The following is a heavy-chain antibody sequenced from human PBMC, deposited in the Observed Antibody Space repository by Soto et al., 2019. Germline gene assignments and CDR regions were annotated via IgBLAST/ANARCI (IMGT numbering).Heavy chain of an antibody. CDR2: ISAYNGNT. CDR3: ARSTITIFGVVKYYYYYMDV. D-gene: IGHD3-3*01. V-gene: IGHV1-18*01. Sequence: ASVKVSCKASGYTFTSYGIGWVRQAPGQGLEWMGWISAYNGNTNYAQKLQGRVTMTTDTSTSIAYMELRSLRSDDTAVYYCARSTITIFGVVKYYYYYMDVWGKGTTVTVSS. J-gene: IGHJ6*03. CDR1: GYTFTSYG.